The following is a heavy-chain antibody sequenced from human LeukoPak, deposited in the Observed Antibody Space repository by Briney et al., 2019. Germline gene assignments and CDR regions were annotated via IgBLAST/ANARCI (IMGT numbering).Heavy chain of an antibody. J-gene: IGHJ4*02. CDR1: GGSISSGSDY. D-gene: IGHD1-26*01. CDR3: AREVVVGATTVLNDY. V-gene: IGHV4-61*02. CDR2: IYTSGST. Sequence: SETLSLTCTVSGGSISSGSDYWGWIRQPAGKGLEWIGRIYTSGSTNYNPSLKSRVTISVDTSKNQFSLKLSSVTAADTAVYYCAREVVVGATTVLNDYWGQGTLVTVSS.